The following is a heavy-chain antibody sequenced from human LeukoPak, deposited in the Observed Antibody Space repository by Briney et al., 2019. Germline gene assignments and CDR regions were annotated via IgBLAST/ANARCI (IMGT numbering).Heavy chain of an antibody. Sequence: GGSLRLSCAASGFTFSSYGMHWVRQAPGKGLEWVAFIRYDGSNKYYADSVKGRFTISRDNSKNTLYLQMNSLRAEDTAVYYCAKVPSYYYDSSGYYNYWGQGTLVTVSS. CDR1: GFTFSSYG. J-gene: IGHJ4*02. CDR2: IRYDGSNK. D-gene: IGHD3-22*01. CDR3: AKVPSYYYDSSGYYNY. V-gene: IGHV3-30*02.